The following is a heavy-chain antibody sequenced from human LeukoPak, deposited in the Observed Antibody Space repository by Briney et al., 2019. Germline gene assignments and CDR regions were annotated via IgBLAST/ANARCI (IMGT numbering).Heavy chain of an antibody. Sequence: GGSLRLSCAASGFSNYWMHWVRQAPGKGLVWVSRINSDGTGTSYADSVKGRFTISRDNAKNTLYLQMNSLRAEDTAVYYCAREGNSGSYYYSFDPWGQGTLVTVSS. CDR1: GFSNYW. J-gene: IGHJ5*02. V-gene: IGHV3-74*01. CDR3: AREGNSGSYYYSFDP. D-gene: IGHD3-10*01. CDR2: INSDGTGT.